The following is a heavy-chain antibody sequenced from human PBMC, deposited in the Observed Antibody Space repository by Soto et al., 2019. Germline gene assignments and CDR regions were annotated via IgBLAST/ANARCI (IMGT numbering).Heavy chain of an antibody. V-gene: IGHV1-8*01. CDR1: GYTFTSYD. D-gene: IGHD2-21*01. CDR3: GRSYYGCTDCYCGMDV. J-gene: IGHJ6*02. Sequence: QVQLVQSGAEVKKPGASVKVSCKASGYTFTSYDINWVRQATGQGLEGMGWMNPNSGNTGYAQKFQGRDRMTRNTSISAAYMELSSLGSEDTAGYYCGRSYYGCTDCYCGMDVWGQGTTVTVSS. CDR2: MNPNSGNT.